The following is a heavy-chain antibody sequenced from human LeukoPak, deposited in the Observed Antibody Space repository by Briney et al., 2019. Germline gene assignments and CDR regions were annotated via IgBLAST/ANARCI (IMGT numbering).Heavy chain of an antibody. CDR2: IYYSGST. CDR1: GGSISSYY. CDR3: ARAGYSSSWYNWFDP. V-gene: IGHV4-59*01. Sequence: SETLSLTCTVSGGSISSYYWSWIRQPPGKGLEWIGYIYYSGSTNYNTSLKSRVTISVDTSKNQFSLKLSSVTAAVTAVYYCARAGYSSSWYNWFDPWGQGTLVTVSS. J-gene: IGHJ5*02. D-gene: IGHD6-13*01.